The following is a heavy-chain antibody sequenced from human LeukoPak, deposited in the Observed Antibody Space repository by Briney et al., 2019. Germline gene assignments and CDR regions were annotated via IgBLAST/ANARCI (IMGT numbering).Heavy chain of an antibody. CDR2: IWYDGSEK. D-gene: IGHD1-14*01. J-gene: IGHJ3*01. CDR1: GFTFSSHG. V-gene: IGHV3-33*01. Sequence: GGSLRLSCAASGFTFSSHGMHWVRQAPGKGLEWVAVIWYDGSEKYYADSVKGRFTISRDNSKNMLYLQIYSLRTEDTALYYCARYGNLKVLDVWGQGTMVTVPS. CDR3: ARYGNLKVLDV.